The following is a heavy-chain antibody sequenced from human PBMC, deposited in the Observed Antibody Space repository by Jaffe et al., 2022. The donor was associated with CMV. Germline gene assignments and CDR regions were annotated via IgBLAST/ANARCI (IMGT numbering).Heavy chain of an antibody. J-gene: IGHJ4*02. CDR3: ARGATDGGNFYYFDY. CDR2: IYYSGST. CDR1: GGSISSYY. D-gene: IGHD2-21*02. V-gene: IGHV4-59*01. Sequence: QVQLQESGPGLVKPSETLSLTCTVSGGSISSYYWSWIRQPPGKGLEWIGYIYYSGSTNYNPSLKSRVTISVDTSKNQFSLKLSSVTAADTAVYYCARGATDGGNFYYFDYWGQGTLVTVSS.